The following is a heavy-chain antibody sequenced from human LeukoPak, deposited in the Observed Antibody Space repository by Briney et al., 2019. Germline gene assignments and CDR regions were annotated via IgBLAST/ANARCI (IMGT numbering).Heavy chain of an antibody. CDR3: ARAESGSYGVDGY. CDR1: GYTFTGYY. V-gene: IGHV1-2*02. Sequence: ASVKVSCKASGYTFTGYYMHWVRQAPGQGLEWMGWINPNSGGTNYAQKFQGRVTMTRDTSISTAYMELSRLRSDDTAVYYCARAESGSYGVDGYWGQGTLVTVFS. J-gene: IGHJ4*02. D-gene: IGHD1-26*01. CDR2: INPNSGGT.